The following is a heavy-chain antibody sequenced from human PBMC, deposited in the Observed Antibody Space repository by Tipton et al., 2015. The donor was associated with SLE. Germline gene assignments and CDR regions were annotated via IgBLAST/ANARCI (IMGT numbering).Heavy chain of an antibody. CDR2: IHYSGST. Sequence: TLSLTCTVSGGSISSSSYYWGWIRQPPGKGLEWIGSIHYSGSTSYNSSLESRVTISIDTSKSQFSLKLSSVTASDMAEYYCARTEVGGYSHDAFDLWGHGTMVTVSS. CDR1: GGSISSSSYY. V-gene: IGHV4-39*01. J-gene: IGHJ3*01. CDR3: ARTEVGGYSHDAFDL. D-gene: IGHD6-25*01.